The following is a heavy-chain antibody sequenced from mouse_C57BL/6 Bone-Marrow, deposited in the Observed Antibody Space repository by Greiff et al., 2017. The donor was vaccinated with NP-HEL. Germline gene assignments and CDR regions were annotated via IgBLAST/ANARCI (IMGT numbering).Heavy chain of an antibody. Sequence: VQLQQSGPELVKPGASVKISCKASGYSFTDYNMNWVKQSNGKSLEWIGVINPNYGTTSYNQKFKGKATLTVDQSSSTAYMQLNSLTSEDSAVYYGARTHTGLYYGNYVWYFDVWGTGTTVTVSS. V-gene: IGHV1-39*01. D-gene: IGHD2-1*01. CDR1: GYSFTDYN. CDR2: INPNYGTT. CDR3: ARTHTGLYYGNYVWYFDV. J-gene: IGHJ1*03.